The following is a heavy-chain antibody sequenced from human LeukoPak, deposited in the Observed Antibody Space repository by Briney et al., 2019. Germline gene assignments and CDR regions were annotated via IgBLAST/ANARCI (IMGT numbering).Heavy chain of an antibody. CDR1: GFTFSSYG. D-gene: IGHD3-10*01. CDR2: ISYDGSNK. J-gene: IGHJ4*02. CDR3: AKDLNVLWFGELLFDY. Sequence: GRSLRLSCAASGFTFSSYGMHWVRQAPGKGLEWVAVISYDGSNKYYADSVMGRFTISRDNSKNTLYLQMNSLRAEDTAVYYCAKDLNVLWFGELLFDYWGQGTLVTVSS. V-gene: IGHV3-30*18.